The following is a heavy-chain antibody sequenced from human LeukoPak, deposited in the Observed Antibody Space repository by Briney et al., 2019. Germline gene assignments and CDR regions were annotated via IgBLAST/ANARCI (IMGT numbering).Heavy chain of an antibody. D-gene: IGHD3-22*01. CDR3: AKVAVNYYDSSAHTQLRAAGTRNGAFDI. CDR2: ISGSGGST. CDR1: GFTFSSYG. Sequence: GGSLRLSCAASGFTFSSYGMSWVRQAPGKGLEWVSAISGSGGSTYYADSVKGRFTISRDNSKNTLYLQMNSLRAEDTAVYYCAKVAVNYYDSSAHTQLRAAGTRNGAFDIWGQGTMVTVSS. V-gene: IGHV3-23*01. J-gene: IGHJ3*02.